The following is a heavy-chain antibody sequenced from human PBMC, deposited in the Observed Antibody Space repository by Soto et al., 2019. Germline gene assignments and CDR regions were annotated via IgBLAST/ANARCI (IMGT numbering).Heavy chain of an antibody. J-gene: IGHJ6*02. CDR3: ARVSGSYYYGMDV. V-gene: IGHV4-4*02. D-gene: IGHD1-26*01. CDR2: IYHSGST. Sequence: QVQLQESGPGLVKPSGTLSLTCAVSGGSISSSNWWSWVRQPPGKGLEWIGEIYHSGSTNYNPSLKSRLTISVDKSKNQFSLRLTSLTAADTAVYYCARVSGSYYYGMDVWGQGTTVTVSS. CDR1: GGSISSSNW.